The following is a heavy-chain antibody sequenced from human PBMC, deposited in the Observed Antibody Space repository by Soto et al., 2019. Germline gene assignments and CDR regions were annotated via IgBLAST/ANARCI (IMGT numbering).Heavy chain of an antibody. Sequence: TSVKVTCKDSGYTYTSNDSNWVRQATGQGLEWMGWMNPNSGNTGYAQKFQGRVTMTRNTSISTAYMELSSLRSEDTAVYYCARTLYGDNVDYWGQGTLVTV. V-gene: IGHV1-8*01. CDR3: ARTLYGDNVDY. CDR1: GYTYTSND. D-gene: IGHD4-17*01. CDR2: MNPNSGNT. J-gene: IGHJ4*02.